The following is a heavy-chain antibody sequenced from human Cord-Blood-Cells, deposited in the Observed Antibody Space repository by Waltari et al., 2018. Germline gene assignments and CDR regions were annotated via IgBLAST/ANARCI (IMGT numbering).Heavy chain of an antibody. J-gene: IGHJ4*02. CDR3: ARGIAVASPDY. V-gene: IGHV4-34*01. CDR1: GGSFSGSF. D-gene: IGHD6-19*01. CDR2: INHSGST. Sequence: QVQLQQWGAGLLKSSETLSLTCAVYGGSFSGSFWSRIRQPPGKGLEWIGEINHSGSTNYNPSLKSRVTISVDTSKNQFSLKLSSVTAADTAVYYCARGIAVASPDYWGQGTLVTVSS.